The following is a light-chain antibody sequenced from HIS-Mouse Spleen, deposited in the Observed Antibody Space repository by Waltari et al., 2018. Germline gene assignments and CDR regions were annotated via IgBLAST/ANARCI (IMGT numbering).Light chain of an antibody. CDR2: KDS. V-gene: IGLV3-25*03. CDR1: ALPKQY. CDR3: QSADSSGTGWV. J-gene: IGLJ3*02. Sequence: SYELTQPPSVSVSPGQTARITCSGDALPKQYAYWYQQKPGQAPVLVIYKDSGRPSGIPDRFSGSSSGTTATLTISGVQAEDEADYYCQSADSSGTGWVFGGGTKLTVL.